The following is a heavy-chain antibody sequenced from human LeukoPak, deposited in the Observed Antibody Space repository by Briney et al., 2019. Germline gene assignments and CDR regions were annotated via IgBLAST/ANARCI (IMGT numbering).Heavy chain of an antibody. Sequence: ASVKVSCKASGGTFSRYAFSWVRQAPGQGLEWMGGIIPMFGTPNYEQKFQGRVTITADESTRTVYMELSSLRSDDTAVYFCHAMVGSGSCYGGDYWGQGTLVTVSS. CDR1: GGTFSRYA. V-gene: IGHV1-69*13. J-gene: IGHJ4*02. CDR3: HAMVGSGSCYGGDY. CDR2: IIPMFGTP. D-gene: IGHD3-3*01.